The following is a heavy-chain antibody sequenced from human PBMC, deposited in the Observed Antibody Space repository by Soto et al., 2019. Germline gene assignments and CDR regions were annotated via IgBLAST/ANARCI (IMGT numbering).Heavy chain of an antibody. CDR1: GGSISSSSYY. Sequence: PSETLSLTCTVSGGSISSSSYYWGWIRQPPGKGLEWIGSIYYSGSTYYNPSLKSRVTISVDTSKNQFSLKLSSVTAADTAVYYCARLDSNYDILTGNHYYFDYWGQGALVTVSS. D-gene: IGHD3-9*01. CDR3: ARLDSNYDILTGNHYYFDY. CDR2: IYYSGST. V-gene: IGHV4-39*01. J-gene: IGHJ4*02.